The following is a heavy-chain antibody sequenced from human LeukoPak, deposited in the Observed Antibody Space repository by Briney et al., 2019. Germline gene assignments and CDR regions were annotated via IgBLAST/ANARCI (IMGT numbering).Heavy chain of an antibody. CDR1: GFTFSSSW. CDR2: IKEDGSEK. J-gene: IGHJ4*02. V-gene: IGHV3-7*01. Sequence: QPGGSLRLSCAASGFTFSSSWMSWVRQAPGKGLEWVANIKEDGSEKYYVDSVKGRFTISRDNAKNSLYLQMNSLRAEDTAVYYCARAGVWPVDYWGQGILVTVSS. D-gene: IGHD3-10*01. CDR3: ARAGVWPVDY.